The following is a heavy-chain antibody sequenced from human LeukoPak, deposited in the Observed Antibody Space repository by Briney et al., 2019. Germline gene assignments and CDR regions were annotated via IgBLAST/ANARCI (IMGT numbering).Heavy chain of an antibody. Sequence: SVKVSFKASGGTFSIYAISWVRQAPGQGLEWMGRIIPILGIANYAQKFQGRVTITADKSTSTAYMELSSLRSEDTAVYYCASPLFGYYDFWSGYYDAFDIWGQGTMVTVSS. D-gene: IGHD3-3*01. CDR3: ASPLFGYYDFWSGYYDAFDI. J-gene: IGHJ3*02. V-gene: IGHV1-69*04. CDR1: GGTFSIYA. CDR2: IIPILGIA.